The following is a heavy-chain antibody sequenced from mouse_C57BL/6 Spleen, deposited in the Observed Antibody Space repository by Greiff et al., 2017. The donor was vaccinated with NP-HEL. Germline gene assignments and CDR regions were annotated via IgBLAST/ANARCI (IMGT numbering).Heavy chain of an antibody. CDR3: AREGYWGY. Sequence: QVQLQQPGAELVKPGASVKLSCKASGYTFTSYWMQWVKQRPGQGLEWIGEIDPSDSYTNYNQKFKGKATLTVDTSSSTAYMQLSSLTSEDSAVYYCAREGYWGYWGQGTTLTVSA. CDR1: GYTFTSYW. J-gene: IGHJ2*01. V-gene: IGHV1-50*01. D-gene: IGHD2-3*01. CDR2: IDPSDSYT.